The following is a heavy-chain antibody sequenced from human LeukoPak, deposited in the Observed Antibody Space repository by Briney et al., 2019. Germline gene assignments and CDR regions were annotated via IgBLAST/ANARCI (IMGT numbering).Heavy chain of an antibody. V-gene: IGHV4-28*01. D-gene: IGHD3-22*01. CDR2: IYYSGST. CDR1: GYSISSRNW. J-gene: IGHJ4*02. Sequence: SETLSLTCAVSGYSISSRNWWGWIRQPPGQGQEWIGYIYYSGSTYYNPSLKGRVTMSVDTSKNQFSLKLSSVTAVDTAVYYCARRADSGIYFDYWGQGTLVTVSS. CDR3: ARRADSGIYFDY.